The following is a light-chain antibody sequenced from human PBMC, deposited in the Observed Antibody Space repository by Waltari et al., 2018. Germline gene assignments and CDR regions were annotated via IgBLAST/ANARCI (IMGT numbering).Light chain of an antibody. CDR1: QSVSSP. CDR3: QQRSSWPLT. CDR2: DAS. J-gene: IGKJ4*01. Sequence: EIVLTQSPATLSLSPGERATLSCRASQSVSSPLAWYQQKPGQAPRLLIYDASNRATGIPARFSGSGSGTDFTLTISSLEPEDFAVYYCQQRSSWPLTFGGGTKVEIK. V-gene: IGKV3-11*01.